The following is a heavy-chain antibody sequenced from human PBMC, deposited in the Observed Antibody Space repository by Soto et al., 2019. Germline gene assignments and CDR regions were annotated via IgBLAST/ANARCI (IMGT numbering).Heavy chain of an antibody. Sequence: GGSLRLSCAASGFTFSSYWMSWVRQAPGKGLEWVANIKQDGSEKYYVDSVKGRFTISRDNVKNSLYLQMNSLRAEDTAVYYCARGGLTIAAAAFDIWGQGTMVTVSS. J-gene: IGHJ3*02. CDR3: ARGGLTIAAAAFDI. CDR2: IKQDGSEK. V-gene: IGHV3-7*01. D-gene: IGHD6-13*01. CDR1: GFTFSSYW.